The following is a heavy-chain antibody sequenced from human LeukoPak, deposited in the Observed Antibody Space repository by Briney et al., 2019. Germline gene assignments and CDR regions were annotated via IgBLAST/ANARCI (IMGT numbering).Heavy chain of an antibody. CDR2: TYAAGRA. CDR1: GGSISSYY. Sequence: PSETLSLTCTVSGGSISSYYWSWIRQPPGKGLEWIAYTYAAGRANYNPSLKSRVTISVDTSKNQFSLELNSVTAADTAVYYCARAKGDYWGQGNLVTVSS. J-gene: IGHJ4*02. CDR3: ARAKGDY. V-gene: IGHV4-59*01.